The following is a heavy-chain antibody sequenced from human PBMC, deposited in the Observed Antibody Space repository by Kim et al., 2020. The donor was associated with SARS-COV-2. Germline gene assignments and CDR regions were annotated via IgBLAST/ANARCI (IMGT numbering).Heavy chain of an antibody. CDR1: GGSITGSNW. CDR3: ARDGGGLGQRLIRRFGMEV. D-gene: IGHD6-25*01. V-gene: IGHV4-4*02. CDR2: IHHSGST. J-gene: IGHJ6*04. Sequence: SETLSLTCAVSGGSITGSNWWSWVRQPPGKGLEWIGEIHHSGSTNYNPSLKSRVTISVDKSKNQFSLNLNSLTAADTAVYYCARDGGGLGQRLIRRFGMEVWGKGTTVIVSS.